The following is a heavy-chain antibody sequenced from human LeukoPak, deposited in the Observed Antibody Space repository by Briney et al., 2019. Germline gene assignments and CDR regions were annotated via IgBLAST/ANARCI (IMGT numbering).Heavy chain of an antibody. CDR3: AGHNCSSTTCYTGGFDY. Sequence: PGGSLRLSCAASGFTFSSYAMSWVRQAPGKGLEWVSAISGSAVSTYYADSVKGRFTISRDKSKNTLYLQMNSLRAEDTAVYYCAGHNCSSTTCYTGGFDYWGQGTLVTVSS. CDR1: GFTFSSYA. J-gene: IGHJ4*02. V-gene: IGHV3-23*01. D-gene: IGHD2-2*02. CDR2: ISGSAVST.